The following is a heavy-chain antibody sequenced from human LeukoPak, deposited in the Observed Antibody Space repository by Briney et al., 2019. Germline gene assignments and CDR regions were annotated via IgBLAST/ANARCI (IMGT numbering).Heavy chain of an antibody. J-gene: IGHJ3*02. CDR3: AGDYGANSNDAFDI. Sequence: PSETLSLTCTVSGYSISSFYYWGWIRQPPGKGLEWIGTIYQSGGTYYNSSLKSRVTISVDTSKNQFSLRLSSVTAADTAVYSCAGDYGANSNDAFDIWGQGTMVTVSS. D-gene: IGHD4-23*01. CDR2: IYQSGGT. CDR1: GYSISSFYY. V-gene: IGHV4-38-2*02.